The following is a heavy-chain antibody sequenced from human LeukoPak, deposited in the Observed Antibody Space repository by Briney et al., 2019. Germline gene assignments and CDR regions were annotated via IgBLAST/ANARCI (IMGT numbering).Heavy chain of an antibody. CDR2: ITCNSSSM. Sequence: GGSLRLSCAASGFTFDDYAMHWVRQAPGKGLEWVSGITCNSSSMGYADSVKGRFTISRDNAKNSLYLQMNSLKPEDTALYYCANHAFSNHSSYMDVWGKGTTVTTSS. V-gene: IGHV3-9*01. J-gene: IGHJ6*03. CDR1: GFTFDDYA. D-gene: IGHD4-11*01. CDR3: ANHAFSNHSSYMDV.